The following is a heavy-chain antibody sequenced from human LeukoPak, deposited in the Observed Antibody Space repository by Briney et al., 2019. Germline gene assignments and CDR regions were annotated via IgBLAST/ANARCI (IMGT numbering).Heavy chain of an antibody. CDR3: ARGVLEPAGIDF. Sequence: GGSLRLSCAASGFTFSTYWMNWVRQAPGKGLEWVANIKEDGSETYYVDSVRGRFTISRDNAKNSLYLQIDSLRAEDTAVYYCARGVLEPAGIDFWGQGTLVTVSS. V-gene: IGHV3-7*01. J-gene: IGHJ4*02. CDR2: IKEDGSET. CDR1: GFTFSTYW. D-gene: IGHD2-2*01.